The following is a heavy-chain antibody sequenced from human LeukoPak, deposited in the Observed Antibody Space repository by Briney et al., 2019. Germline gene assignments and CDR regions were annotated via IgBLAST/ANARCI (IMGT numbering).Heavy chain of an antibody. CDR1: GGSISSITFY. V-gene: IGHV4-39*01. CDR2: IYYSGST. D-gene: IGHD3-10*01. CDR3: ARGWYASGSYSPPGE. J-gene: IGHJ4*02. Sequence: KPSETLSLTCTVSGGSISSITFYWGWIRQPPRKGLEWIGTIYYSGSTHYNPSLKSRVTISVDTSKNQLSLNLSSVTAPDTALYYCARGWYASGSYSPPGEWGQGTLVTVSS.